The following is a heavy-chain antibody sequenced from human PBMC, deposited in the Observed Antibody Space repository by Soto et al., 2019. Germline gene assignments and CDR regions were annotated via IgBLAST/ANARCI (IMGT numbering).Heavy chain of an antibody. CDR2: ITNSTSYI. CDR1: GFTFSSYT. J-gene: IGHJ4*02. D-gene: IGHD3-10*01. V-gene: IGHV3-21*01. Sequence: PGGSLRLSCAASGFTFSSYTMNWVRQAPGKGLEWVSSITNSTSYIYYADSVKGRFTISRNNTKNSLYLQMNSLRAEDTALYYCARGGTAIGELLPYWGQGTRVTVSS. CDR3: ARGGTAIGELLPY.